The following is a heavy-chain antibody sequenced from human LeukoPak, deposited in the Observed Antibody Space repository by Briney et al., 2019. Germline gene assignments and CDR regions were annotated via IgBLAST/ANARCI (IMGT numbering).Heavy chain of an antibody. CDR2: INPNSGGT. J-gene: IGHJ4*02. Sequence: GASVKVSCKASGYTFTGYYIHWVRQAPGQGLEWMGWINPNSGGTKYAQKFQGRVTMTRDTSISTAYMELSRLKSDDTAVYYCARDFWVRADKNDYWGQGTLVTVSS. CDR3: ARDFWVRADKNDY. CDR1: GYTFTGYY. D-gene: IGHD1-26*01. V-gene: IGHV1-2*02.